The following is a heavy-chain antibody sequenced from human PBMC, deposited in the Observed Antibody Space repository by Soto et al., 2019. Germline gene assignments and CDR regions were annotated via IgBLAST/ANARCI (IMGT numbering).Heavy chain of an antibody. D-gene: IGHD4-17*01. CDR2: IYYSGST. V-gene: IGHV4-59*01. Sequence: SETLSLTCTVSGGSISSYYWSWIRQPPGKGLEWIGYIYYSGSTNYNPSLKSRVTISVDTSKNQFSLKLSSVTAAGTAVYYCARDRGYGVHDAFDIWGQGTMVTVSS. CDR3: ARDRGYGVHDAFDI. J-gene: IGHJ3*02. CDR1: GGSISSYY.